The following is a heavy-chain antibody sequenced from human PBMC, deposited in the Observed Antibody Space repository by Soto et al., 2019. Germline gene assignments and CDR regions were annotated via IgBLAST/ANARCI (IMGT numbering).Heavy chain of an antibody. J-gene: IGHJ6*02. D-gene: IGHD6-6*01. CDR2: INPSGGST. V-gene: IGHV1-46*01. CDR1: GYTFSSYY. Sequence: ASVKVSCKASGYTFSSYYMHWVRQAPGQGLEWMGIINPSGGSTSYAQKFQGRVTMTRDTSTSTAYMELSSLRSEDTAVYYCARVRGYSSSARDCYYGMDVWGQGTTVTVSS. CDR3: ARVRGYSSSARDCYYGMDV.